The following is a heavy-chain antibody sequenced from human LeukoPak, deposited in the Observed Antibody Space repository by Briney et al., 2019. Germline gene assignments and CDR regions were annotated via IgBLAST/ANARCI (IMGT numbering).Heavy chain of an antibody. D-gene: IGHD3-16*01. V-gene: IGHV1-69*05. CDR2: IIPIFGTA. J-gene: IGHJ4*02. Sequence: SVKVSCKASGGTFSSYAISWVRQAPGQGLEWMGGIIPIFGTANYAQKFQGRVTITTDESTSTAYMELSSLRSEDTAVYYCARGRMGSYYFDYWGQGTLVTVSS. CDR1: GGTFSSYA. CDR3: ARGRMGSYYFDY.